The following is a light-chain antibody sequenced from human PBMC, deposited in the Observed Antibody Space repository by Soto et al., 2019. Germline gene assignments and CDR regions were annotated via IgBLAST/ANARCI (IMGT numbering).Light chain of an antibody. Sequence: TQTPATLSVCPGARVTLSLRTSQSVGSSLAWYQQVPGQAPRLVIYGASSRETGISDRFSDGGSGTEFALTTSDLQSEEFPVYACQQYNAWPPTFGQGTKVDIK. CDR3: QQYNAWPPT. CDR1: QSVGSS. CDR2: GAS. V-gene: IGKV3-15*01. J-gene: IGKJ1*01.